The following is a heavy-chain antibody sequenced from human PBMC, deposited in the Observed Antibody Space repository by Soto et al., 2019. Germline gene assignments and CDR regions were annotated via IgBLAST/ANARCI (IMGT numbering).Heavy chain of an antibody. CDR3: ARGRQRYCSGGSCYSNWFDP. CDR2: INHSGST. J-gene: IGHJ5*02. CDR1: GGSFSGYY. D-gene: IGHD2-15*01. Sequence: SETLSLTCAVYGGSFSGYYCSWIRQPPGKGLEWIGEINHSGSTNYNPSLKSRVTISVDTSKNQFSLKLSSVTAADTAVYYCARGRQRYCSGGSCYSNWFDPWGQGTLVTVSS. V-gene: IGHV4-34*01.